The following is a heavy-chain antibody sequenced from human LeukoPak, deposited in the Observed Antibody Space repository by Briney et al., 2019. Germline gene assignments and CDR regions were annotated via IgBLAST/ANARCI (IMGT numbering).Heavy chain of an antibody. J-gene: IGHJ4*02. V-gene: IGHV3-73*01. CDR3: TRPEEEKATSYFEY. CDR1: GFTFSVSA. D-gene: IGHD5-24*01. CDR2: IRSKANSYAT. Sequence: PGGSLTLSCAASGFTFSVSAIHAVRQASGKGLEWVGRIRSKANSYATAYAASVEGRFTISRDDSKNTAYLQMNSLKTEDTTVYYCTRPEEEKATSYFEYSSQGTLVTVSS.